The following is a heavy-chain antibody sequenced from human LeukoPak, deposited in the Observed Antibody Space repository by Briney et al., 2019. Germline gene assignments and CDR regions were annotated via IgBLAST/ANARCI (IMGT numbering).Heavy chain of an antibody. D-gene: IGHD1-26*01. V-gene: IGHV4-39*07. Sequence: SETLSLTCTVSGGSISSSSYYWGWIRQPPGKGLEWIGSIYYSGSTYYNPPLKSRVTISVDTSKNQFSLKLSSVTAADTAVYYCAREPGSYHVDFDYWGQGTLVTVSS. J-gene: IGHJ4*02. CDR3: AREPGSYHVDFDY. CDR2: IYYSGST. CDR1: GGSISSSSYY.